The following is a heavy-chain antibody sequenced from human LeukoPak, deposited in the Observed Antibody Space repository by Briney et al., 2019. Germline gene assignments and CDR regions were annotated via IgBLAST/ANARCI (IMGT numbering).Heavy chain of an antibody. D-gene: IGHD4-17*01. Sequence: PGGSLRLSCAASGFTFGSYRMHWVRQAPGKGLVWVSRINGDGSSTAYADSVKGRFTISRDNAKNTLYLQMNGLRAEETAVYCCARGGGDYRQLDYWGQGTLVTVSS. CDR3: ARGGGDYRQLDY. J-gene: IGHJ4*02. CDR1: GFTFGSYR. CDR2: INGDGSST. V-gene: IGHV3-74*01.